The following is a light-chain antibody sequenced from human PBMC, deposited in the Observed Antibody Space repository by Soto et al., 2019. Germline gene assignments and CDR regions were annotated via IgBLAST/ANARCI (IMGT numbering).Light chain of an antibody. Sequence: EIVMTQSPATLSLSPGERAALSCRASQSINSELAWYQQKPGQPPRLLIYGASTRATGVPARFTGSESCSEFTLTISGLQSEDFAVYYCQHGHNWPLTFGQGTRLEI. V-gene: IGKV3-15*01. J-gene: IGKJ2*01. CDR2: GAS. CDR3: QHGHNWPLT. CDR1: QSINSE.